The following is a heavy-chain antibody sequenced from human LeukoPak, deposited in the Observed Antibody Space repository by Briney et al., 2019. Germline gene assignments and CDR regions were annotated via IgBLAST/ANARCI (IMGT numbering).Heavy chain of an antibody. CDR1: GFTFSSYA. Sequence: GGSLRLSCAASGFTFSSYAMNWVRQAPGKGLEWVSYISHTGSANSYADSVKGRFTISRDNAKNSLFLQMNSLRAEDTAVYYCAKVGVVARYFDWLLYSYYYMDVWGKGTTVTISS. CDR2: ISHTGSAN. CDR3: AKVGVVARYFDWLLYSYYYMDV. V-gene: IGHV3-48*03. J-gene: IGHJ6*03. D-gene: IGHD3-9*01.